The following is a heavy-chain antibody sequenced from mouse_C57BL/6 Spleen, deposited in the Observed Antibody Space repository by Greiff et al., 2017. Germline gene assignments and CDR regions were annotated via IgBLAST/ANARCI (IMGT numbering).Heavy chain of an antibody. V-gene: IGHV1-64*01. D-gene: IGHD2-1*01. CDR2: IHPNSGST. Sequence: VQLQQPGAELVKPGASVKLSCKASGYTFTSYWMHWVKQRPGQGLEWIGMIHPNSGSTNYNEKFKSKATLTVDKSSSTAYMQLSSLTSEDSAVYYCARLYGNYGGVPFDYWGQGTTLTVSS. J-gene: IGHJ2*01. CDR3: ARLYGNYGGVPFDY. CDR1: GYTFTSYW.